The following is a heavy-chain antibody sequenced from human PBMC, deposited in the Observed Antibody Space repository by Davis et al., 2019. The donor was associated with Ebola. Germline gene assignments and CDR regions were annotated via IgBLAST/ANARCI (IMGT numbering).Heavy chain of an antibody. J-gene: IGHJ5*02. V-gene: IGHV4-61*08. CDR1: GGSISSGGYY. CDR3: ARSLTTRDLNWFDP. D-gene: IGHD4-11*01. Sequence: SETLSLTCTVSGGSISSGGYYWSWIRQHPGKGLEWIGYIYYSGSTNYNPSLKSRVTISVDTSKNQFSLKLSSVTAADTAVYYCARSLTTRDLNWFDPWGQGTLVTVSS. CDR2: IYYSGST.